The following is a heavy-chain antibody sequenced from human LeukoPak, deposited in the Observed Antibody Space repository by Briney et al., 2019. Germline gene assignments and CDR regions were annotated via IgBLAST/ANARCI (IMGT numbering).Heavy chain of an antibody. D-gene: IGHD5-18*01. V-gene: IGHV4-38-2*01. CDR3: TGVRYNYGDSDY. CDR1: GYSISSGYY. Sequence: SETLSLTCAVSGYSISSGYYWGWIRQPPGKGLEWIGTIYHNGNTYYDPSLKSRVTISVGTSKNQFSLKLTAVTAADTALYYCTGVRYNYGDSDYWGQGTLVTVSS. J-gene: IGHJ4*02. CDR2: IYHNGNT.